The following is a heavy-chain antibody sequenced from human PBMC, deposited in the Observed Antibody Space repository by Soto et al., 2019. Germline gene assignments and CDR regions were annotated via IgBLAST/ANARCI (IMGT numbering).Heavy chain of an antibody. V-gene: IGHV3-20*04. CDR3: ARATECTNGVCPELDY. D-gene: IGHD2-8*01. J-gene: IGHJ4*02. CDR1: GFTFDDYG. CDR2: INRNGGST. Sequence: EVQLVESGGGVVRPGGSLRLSCAASGFTFDDYGMSWVRQAPGKGLEWVSGINRNGGSTGYADSVKGRFTISRDNAKNSLYLQMNSLRAEDTALYYCARATECTNGVCPELDYWGQGTLVTVSS.